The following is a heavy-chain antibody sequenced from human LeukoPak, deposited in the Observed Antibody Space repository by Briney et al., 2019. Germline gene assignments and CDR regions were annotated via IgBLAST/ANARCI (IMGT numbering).Heavy chain of an antibody. CDR1: GFTFSRYW. CDR3: AKPLPSSVVVPAAMRGYYYYGMDV. Sequence: GGSLRLSCAASGFTFSRYWMNWVRQAPGKGLEWVANIKKDGSETYYVDSLKGRFTISRDNAKNTLYLQMNSLRAEDTAVYYCAKPLPSSVVVPAAMRGYYYYGMDVWGQGTTVTVSS. V-gene: IGHV3-7*02. J-gene: IGHJ6*02. D-gene: IGHD2-2*01. CDR2: IKKDGSET.